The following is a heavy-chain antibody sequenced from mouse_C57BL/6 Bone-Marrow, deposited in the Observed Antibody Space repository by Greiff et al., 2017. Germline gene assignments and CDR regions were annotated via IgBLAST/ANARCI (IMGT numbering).Heavy chain of an antibody. CDR1: GFTFSSYG. D-gene: IGHD1-1*01. CDR2: ISSGGSYT. V-gene: IGHV5-6*01. J-gene: IGHJ2*01. CDR3: ARHGTTVVATDY. Sequence: EVKLQESGGDLVKPGGSLKLSCAASGFTFSSYGMSWVRQTPDKRLEWVATISSGGSYTYYPDSVKGRFTISSDNAKNTLYLQMSSLKSEDTAMYYCARHGTTVVATDYWGQGTTLTVSS.